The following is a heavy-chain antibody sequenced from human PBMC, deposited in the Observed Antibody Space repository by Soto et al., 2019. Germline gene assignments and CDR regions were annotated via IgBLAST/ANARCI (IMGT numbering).Heavy chain of an antibody. J-gene: IGHJ4*02. CDR2: ISYDGSNK. V-gene: IGHV3-30-3*01. D-gene: IGHD3-22*01. CDR3: AREDSYYYDSSGYPRNFDY. CDR1: GYTFFTYA. Sequence: SCKASGYTFFTYAMHWVRQAPGKGLEWVAVISYDGSNKYYADSVKGRFTISRDNSKNTLYLQMNSLRAEDTAVYYCAREDSYYYDSSGYPRNFDYWGQGTLVTVSS.